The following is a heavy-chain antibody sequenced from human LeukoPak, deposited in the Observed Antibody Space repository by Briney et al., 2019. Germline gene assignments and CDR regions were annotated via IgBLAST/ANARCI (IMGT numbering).Heavy chain of an antibody. CDR3: ARGPDSSGWYPQARIDY. V-gene: IGHV3-21*01. Sequence: GSLRLSCAASGFTFSSYSMNRVRQAPGKGLEWGSSTISSGSYIYYADSVKGRFTTSRDNAKDSLSLRMNSLRAEDTAVFFCARGPDSSGWYPQARIDYWGQGTLVTVSS. J-gene: IGHJ4*02. CDR2: TISSGSYI. CDR1: GFTFSSYS. D-gene: IGHD6-19*01.